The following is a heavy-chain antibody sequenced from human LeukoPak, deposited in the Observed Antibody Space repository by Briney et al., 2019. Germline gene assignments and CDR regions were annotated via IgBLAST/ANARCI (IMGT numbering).Heavy chain of an antibody. J-gene: IGHJ6*02. D-gene: IGHD6-19*01. Sequence: GGSPRLSCAASGFSFSSYYMSWVRQAPGKGLEWVALINPDGSERYYVDSVKGRFTISRDNAKNSLYLQMDGLRDDDTAMYFCTRDLAAVPGPRMDVWGQGTTVTVSS. CDR3: TRDLAAVPGPRMDV. V-gene: IGHV3-7*03. CDR2: INPDGSER. CDR1: GFSFSSYY.